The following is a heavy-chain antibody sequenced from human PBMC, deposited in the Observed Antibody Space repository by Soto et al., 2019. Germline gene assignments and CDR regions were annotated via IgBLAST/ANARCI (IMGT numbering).Heavy chain of an antibody. D-gene: IGHD3-10*01. CDR1: GGSVSSGSYY. CDR2: IYYSGNT. J-gene: IGHJ3*02. Sequence: PSETLSLTCTVSGGSVSSGSYYWSWIRQPPGKGLEWIGYIYYSGNTNYNPSLKGRVTISVDTSKNQFSLRLSSLTAADTAVYYCAREVWFGELNAFDIWGQGTMVTVSS. CDR3: AREVWFGELNAFDI. V-gene: IGHV4-61*01.